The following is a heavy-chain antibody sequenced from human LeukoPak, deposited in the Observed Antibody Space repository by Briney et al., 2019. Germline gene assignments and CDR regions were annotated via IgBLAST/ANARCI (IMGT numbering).Heavy chain of an antibody. D-gene: IGHD2-2*02. CDR1: GGTFSSYA. J-gene: IGHJ1*01. V-gene: IGHV1-69*05. CDR3: ARSDAEDCSSTSCYIYFQH. CDR2: IIPIFGTA. Sequence: ASVKVSCKASGGTFSSYAISWVRQAPGQGLEWMGGIIPIFGTANYAQKFQGRVTITTDESTSTAYMELSSLRSEDTAVYYCARSDAEDCSSTSCYIYFQHWGQGTLVTVSS.